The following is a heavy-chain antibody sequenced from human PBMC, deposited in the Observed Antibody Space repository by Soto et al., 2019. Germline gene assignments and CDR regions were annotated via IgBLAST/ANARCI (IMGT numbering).Heavy chain of an antibody. V-gene: IGHV1-2*02. CDR2: INPNSGGT. D-gene: IGHD6-13*01. J-gene: IGHJ6*02. CDR1: GYTFTGYY. CDR3: ARGGKPAGNYYYYGMDV. Sequence: ASVKVSCKASGYTFTGYYMHWVRQAPGQGLEWMGWINPNSGGTNYAQKFQGRVTMTRDTSISTAYMELSRLRSDDTAVYYCARGGKPAGNYYYYGMDVWGQGTTVTVS.